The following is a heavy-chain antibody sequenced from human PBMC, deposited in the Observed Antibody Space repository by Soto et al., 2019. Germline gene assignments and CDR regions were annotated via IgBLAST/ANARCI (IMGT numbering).Heavy chain of an antibody. CDR1: GGSISSYY. V-gene: IGHV4-59*01. Sequence: TSQTLSLTCIVSGGSISSYYWSWIRQPPGKGLEWIAYISDSGSTNYNSSLKSRVTILVDTPKNQFSLKLSSVTAADTAVYYCARVGGARYPKNYFDYWGQGTLVX. CDR3: ARVGGARYPKNYFDY. J-gene: IGHJ4*02. D-gene: IGHD3-10*01. CDR2: ISDSGST.